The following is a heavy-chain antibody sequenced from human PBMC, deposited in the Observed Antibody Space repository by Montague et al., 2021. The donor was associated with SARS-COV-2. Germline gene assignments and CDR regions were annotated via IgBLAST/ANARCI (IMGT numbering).Heavy chain of an antibody. D-gene: IGHD3-9*01. V-gene: IGHV2-70*04. CDR1: GFSLSTSGMR. CDR3: ARSYYDILTAYYTPFDS. J-gene: IGHJ4*02. CDR2: XXWDDDK. Sequence: PALVKPTQTLTLTCTFSGFSLSTSGMRASWIRQPPGKALEWLTRXXWDDDKFYSTSLKTRLTISKDTSKNQVVLTMTNMDPVDTATYYCARSYYDILTAYYTPFDSWGQGTLVTVSS.